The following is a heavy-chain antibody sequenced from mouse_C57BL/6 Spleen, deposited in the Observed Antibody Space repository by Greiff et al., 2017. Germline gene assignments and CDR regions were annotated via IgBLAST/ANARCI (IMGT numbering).Heavy chain of an antibody. CDR3: ARSGYSTDYAMDY. Sequence: QVQLQQSGAELVRPGASVKLSCKASGYTFTDYYINWVKQRPGQGLEWIARIYPGSGNTYYKEKFKGKATLTAEKSSSTAYRQLSSLTSEDSAVYFGARSGYSTDYAMDYWGQGTSVTVSS. CDR2: IYPGSGNT. V-gene: IGHV1-76*01. J-gene: IGHJ4*01. D-gene: IGHD2-5*01. CDR1: GYTFTDYY.